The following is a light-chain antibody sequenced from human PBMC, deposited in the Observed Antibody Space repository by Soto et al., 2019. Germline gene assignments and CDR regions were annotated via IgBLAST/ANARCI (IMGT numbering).Light chain of an antibody. CDR2: GAS. CDR1: QSVGSN. Sequence: EIVMTQSPVTLSVSPGERATLSCRASQSVGSNLAWYQQKPGQAPRLLIYGASTGATGIPARFSGSGSGTEFTLTISSLQSEDLAVYYCQQYDDWPPLTFGQGTKLE. V-gene: IGKV3-15*01. CDR3: QQYDDWPPLT. J-gene: IGKJ2*01.